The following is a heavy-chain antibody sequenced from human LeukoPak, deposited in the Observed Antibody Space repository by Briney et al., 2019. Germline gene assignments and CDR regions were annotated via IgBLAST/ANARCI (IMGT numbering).Heavy chain of an antibody. CDR1: GFTFSSYA. CDR3: ARRGTAPGWPFDY. Sequence: PGGSLRLSCAASGFTFSSYAMSWVRQAPGKGLEWVPAISGSGGSTYYADSVKGRFTISRDNSKNTLYLQMNSLRAEDTAVYYCARRGTAPGWPFDYWGQGTLVTVSS. D-gene: IGHD6-13*01. J-gene: IGHJ4*02. CDR2: ISGSGGST. V-gene: IGHV3-23*01.